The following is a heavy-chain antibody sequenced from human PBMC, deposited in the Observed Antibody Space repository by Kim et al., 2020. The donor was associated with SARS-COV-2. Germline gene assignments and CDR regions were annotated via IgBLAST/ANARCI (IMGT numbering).Heavy chain of an antibody. Sequence: SETLSLTCTVSDGSISSHYWSWIRQPPGKRLEWIGYIHYDGSNNYNPSLKSRVTMSVDTSKNQFSLRLSSVTAADTAVYYCVLGSTGAFGPWGQGILVTVSS. CDR2: IHYDGSN. V-gene: IGHV4-59*11. CDR1: DGSISSHY. J-gene: IGHJ5*02. CDR3: VLGSTGAFGP.